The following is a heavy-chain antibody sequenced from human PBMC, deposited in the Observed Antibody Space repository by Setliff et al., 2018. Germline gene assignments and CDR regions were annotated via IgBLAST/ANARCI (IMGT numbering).Heavy chain of an antibody. CDR1: GYSISSGYY. D-gene: IGHD1-20*01. CDR3: ASGLNWLSSTEFDY. Sequence: PSETLSLTCTVSGYSISSGYYWGWIRQPPGKGLEWIGCIYYSGSTYYNPSLKSRVTISLDTSKNQFSLKLTSVTAADTAVYYCASGLNWLSSTEFDYWGQGTLVTSPQ. CDR2: IYYSGST. V-gene: IGHV4-38-2*02. J-gene: IGHJ4*02.